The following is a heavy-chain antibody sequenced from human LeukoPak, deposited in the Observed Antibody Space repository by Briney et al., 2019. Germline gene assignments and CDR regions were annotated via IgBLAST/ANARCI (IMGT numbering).Heavy chain of an antibody. CDR2: IYHSGST. CDR3: ARARNSSSWYYYYYGMDV. CDR1: GGSISGGGYS. V-gene: IGHV4-30-2*01. J-gene: IGHJ6*02. Sequence: SQTLSLTCAVSGGSISGGGYSWSWIRQPPGKGLEWIGYIYHSGSTYYNPSLKSRVTISVDRSKNQFSLKLSSVTAADTAVYYCARARNSSSWYYYYYGMDVWGQGTTVTVSS. D-gene: IGHD6-13*01.